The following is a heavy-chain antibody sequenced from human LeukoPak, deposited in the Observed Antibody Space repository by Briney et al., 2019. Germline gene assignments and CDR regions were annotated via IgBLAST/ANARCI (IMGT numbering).Heavy chain of an antibody. CDR3: ARDPKGGYSYGWGAFDI. V-gene: IGHV3-30-3*01. J-gene: IGHJ3*02. CDR1: GFTFSSCA. CDR2: TSYDGSSK. D-gene: IGHD5-18*01. Sequence: GGSLRLSCAASGFTFSSCAMHWVRQAPGKGLEWVALTSYDGSSKYYADSVKGRFTISRDNSKNTLYLQLNSLRAEDTALYYCARDPKGGYSYGWGAFDIWGQGTMVTVSS.